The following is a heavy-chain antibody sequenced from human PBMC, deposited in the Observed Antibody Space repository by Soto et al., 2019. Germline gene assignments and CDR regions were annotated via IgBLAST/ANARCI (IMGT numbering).Heavy chain of an antibody. Sequence: PGESLKISCKGSGYSFTSYWIGWVRQMPGKGLEWMGIIYPGDSDTRYSPSFQGQVTISADKSISTAYLRWSSLKASDTAMYYCARQADYYDSSGYPGYWGQGTLVTVSS. CDR1: GYSFTSYW. D-gene: IGHD3-22*01. J-gene: IGHJ4*02. V-gene: IGHV5-51*01. CDR2: IYPGDSDT. CDR3: ARQADYYDSSGYPGY.